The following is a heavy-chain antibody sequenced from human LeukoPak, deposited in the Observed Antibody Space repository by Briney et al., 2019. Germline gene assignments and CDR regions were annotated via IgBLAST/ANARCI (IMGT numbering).Heavy chain of an antibody. CDR1: GGSISSYY. D-gene: IGHD6-19*01. Sequence: SETLSLTCTVSGGSISSYYWSWIRQPPGKGLEWIGYIYYSGSTNYNPSLKSRVTISVDTSKNQFSLKLNSVTAADTAVYYCARDKGPPYRSGSYAFDIWGQGTMVTVSS. CDR2: IYYSGST. V-gene: IGHV4-59*01. J-gene: IGHJ3*02. CDR3: ARDKGPPYRSGSYAFDI.